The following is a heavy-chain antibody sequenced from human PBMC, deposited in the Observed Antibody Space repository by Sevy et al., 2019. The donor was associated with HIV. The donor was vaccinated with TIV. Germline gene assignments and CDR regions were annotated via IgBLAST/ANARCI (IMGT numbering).Heavy chain of an antibody. D-gene: IGHD6-19*01. J-gene: IGHJ4*02. CDR2: IFQTGGDK. CDR1: GFIFTDYL. V-gene: IGHV3-7*02. Sequence: GGSLRLSCAASGFIFTDYLMTWFRHTPERGLGWVATIFQTGGDKYYVDSVKGRFTISRDIVKTSLYLPMNDLRAADAAVSYCARGSTGNGWQVDYWGQGTLVTVSS. CDR3: ARGSTGNGWQVDY.